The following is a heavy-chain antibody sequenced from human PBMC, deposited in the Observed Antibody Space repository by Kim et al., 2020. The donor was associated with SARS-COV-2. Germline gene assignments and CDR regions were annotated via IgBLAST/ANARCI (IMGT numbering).Heavy chain of an antibody. V-gene: IGHV3-11*05. CDR1: GFTFSDYY. CDR2: ISSSSSYT. J-gene: IGHJ4*02. CDR3: ARAQQVTTGYYFDY. D-gene: IGHD4-4*01. Sequence: LSLTCAASGFTFSDYYMSWIRQAPGKGLEWVSYISSSSSYTNYADSVKGRFTISRDNAKNSLYLQMNSLRAEDTAVYYCARAQQVTTGYYFDYWGQGTLVTVSS.